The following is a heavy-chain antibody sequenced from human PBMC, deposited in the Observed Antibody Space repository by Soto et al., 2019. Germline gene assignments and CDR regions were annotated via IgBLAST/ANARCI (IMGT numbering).Heavy chain of an antibody. CDR1: GGSMRNYF. CDR3: AAGEASSRNLVPCYLHX. D-gene: IGHD6-13*01. Sequence: PSETLSLTFTVSGGSMRNYFWTWIRQPPGKGLEGIGYIHYSGTTSFFRSYNPSLRSRVTISEDKSKNQFSLKLFSVTTADTAVHFCAAGEASSRNLVPCYLHXWGQATLVTVSX. CDR2: IHYSGTT. J-gene: IGHJ4*02. V-gene: IGHV4-59*01.